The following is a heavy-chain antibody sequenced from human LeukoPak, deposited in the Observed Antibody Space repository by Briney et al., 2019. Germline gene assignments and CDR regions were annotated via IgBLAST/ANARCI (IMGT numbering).Heavy chain of an antibody. CDR2: INPNSGGT. D-gene: IGHD2-21*02. CDR3: ARGHCSSGDCLSFDY. CDR1: GYTFTGYY. V-gene: IGHV1-2*02. J-gene: IGHJ4*02. Sequence: GASVKVSCKASGYTFTGYYMHWVRQAPGQGLEWMGWINPNSGGTNYAQKFQGRVTMTRDTSISTAYMELSRLRSDDTAVYYCARGHCSSGDCLSFDYWGQGTLVTVSS.